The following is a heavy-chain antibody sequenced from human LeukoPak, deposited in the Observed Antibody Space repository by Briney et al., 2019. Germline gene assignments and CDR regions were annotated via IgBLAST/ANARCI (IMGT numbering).Heavy chain of an antibody. D-gene: IGHD3-3*01. V-gene: IGHV3-48*04. J-gene: IGHJ5*02. CDR1: GFTFGDYS. CDR2: ISGGGTTK. Sequence: GGSLRLSCAASGFTFGDYSMHWVRQAPGKGLEWISYISGGGTTKYYADSVKGRFTISRDNAKFVMYLQMNSLRAEDTAVYARVASPFGVVISNWFDPWGQGTLVTVPS. CDR3: VASPFGVVISNWFDP.